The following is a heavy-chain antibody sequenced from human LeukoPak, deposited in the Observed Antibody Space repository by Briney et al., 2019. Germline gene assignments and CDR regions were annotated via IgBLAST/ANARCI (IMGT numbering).Heavy chain of an antibody. J-gene: IGHJ4*02. Sequence: GGSLRLSCAASGFFFSDHYIDWVRQAPGRGLEWVGRSRNRANSYTTEYAASVKGRFTISRDDSKSSVYLQMNSLRAEDTAVYYCSSGRDVYWGQGTLVTVSS. D-gene: IGHD5-24*01. CDR2: SRNRANSYTT. CDR3: SSGRDVY. V-gene: IGHV3-72*01. CDR1: GFFFSDHY.